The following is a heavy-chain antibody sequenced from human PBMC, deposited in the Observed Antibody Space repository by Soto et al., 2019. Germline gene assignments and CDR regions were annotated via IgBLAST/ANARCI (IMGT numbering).Heavy chain of an antibody. CDR3: ARDAPQQLVMYYGMDV. CDR1: GFTFSSYG. D-gene: IGHD6-13*01. CDR2: IWYDGSNK. Sequence: GGSLRLSCAASGFTFSSYGMHWVRQAPGKGLEWVAVIWYDGSNKYYADSVKGRFTISRDNSKNTLYLQMNSLRAEDTAVYYCARDAPQQLVMYYGMDVWGQGTTVTGSS. J-gene: IGHJ6*02. V-gene: IGHV3-33*01.